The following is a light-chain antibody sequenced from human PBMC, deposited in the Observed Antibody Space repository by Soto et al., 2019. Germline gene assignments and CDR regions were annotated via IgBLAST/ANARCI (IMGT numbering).Light chain of an antibody. J-gene: IGKJ2*01. CDR1: QRVRGNY. V-gene: IGKV3-20*01. CDR2: TAS. CDR3: QQYSTSPYS. Sequence: EIILTQYPGTLSSSQGERATLSCRASQRVRGNYLAWYQQKTGQAPRLLIYTASTRAAGIPDRFSGSGSGTDFTLTITRLEPENFAVYWCQQYSTSPYSCGLAMKLEIK.